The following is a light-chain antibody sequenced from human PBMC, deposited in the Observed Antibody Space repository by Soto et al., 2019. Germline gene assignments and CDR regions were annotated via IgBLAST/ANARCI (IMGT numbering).Light chain of an antibody. Sequence: QSALTQPASVSGSPGQSITISCTGTTSDVGGYDYVSWYQQHPGKAPNLMISEVSNRPSGVSNRFSGSKSANTASLTISGLQAEDEADYYCSSYASRGTVVFGGGTKLTVL. J-gene: IGLJ3*02. V-gene: IGLV2-14*01. CDR3: SSYASRGTVV. CDR2: EVS. CDR1: TSDVGGYDY.